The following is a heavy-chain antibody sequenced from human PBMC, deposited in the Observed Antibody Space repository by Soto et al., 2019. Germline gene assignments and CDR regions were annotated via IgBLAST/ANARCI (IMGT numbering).Heavy chain of an antibody. V-gene: IGHV3-48*03. CDR2: ISSSGSTI. Sequence: LRLSCAASGFTFSSYEMNWVRQAPGKGLEWVSYISSSGSTIYYADSVKGRFTISRDNAKNSLYLQMNSLRAEDTAVYYCARELERRTIDYWGQGTLVTVYS. CDR3: ARELERRTIDY. D-gene: IGHD1-1*01. CDR1: GFTFSSYE. J-gene: IGHJ4*02.